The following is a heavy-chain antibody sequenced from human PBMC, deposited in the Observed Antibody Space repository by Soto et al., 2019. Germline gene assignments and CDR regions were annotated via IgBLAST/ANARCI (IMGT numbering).Heavy chain of an antibody. V-gene: IGHV4-39*01. CDR3: ARTSILTGIDC. CDR1: NGSSSSARYY. D-gene: IGHD3-9*01. CDR2: IYHSGST. J-gene: IGHJ4*02. Sequence: SQTLSLTCTVSNGSSSSARYYWGWIRQPPGKGLEWIGSIYHSGSTNYNPSLQGRVTISVDTSKNQFSLKLSSVTAADTAVYYCARTSILTGIDCWGQGTLVTVSS.